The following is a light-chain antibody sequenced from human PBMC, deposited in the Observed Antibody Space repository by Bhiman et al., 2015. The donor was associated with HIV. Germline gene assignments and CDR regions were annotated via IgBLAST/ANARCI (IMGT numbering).Light chain of an antibody. Sequence: QSTLTQPASVSGSPGQSITISCTGTSSDVGDYSYVSWYQQHPGKAPKLIIYDVTERPSGVSTRFSGSKSGNTASLTISGLQADDEADYYCSSYAGHNIYVFGTGTKVTVL. CDR3: SSYAGHNIYV. CDR1: SSDVGDYSY. V-gene: IGLV2-14*03. CDR2: DVT. J-gene: IGLJ1*01.